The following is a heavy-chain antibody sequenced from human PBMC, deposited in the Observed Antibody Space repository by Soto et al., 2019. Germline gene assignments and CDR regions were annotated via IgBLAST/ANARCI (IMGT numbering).Heavy chain of an antibody. CDR1: GVSIINYF. V-gene: IGHV3-30*18. CDR3: VKDGLERLRARASDFPGVAV. Sequence: PGLSLRLSCAASGVSIINYFMRLVRQDPGKGLERVALISYDGRNKYYGDSVEGRFTISRDNSKNTVDLQMNSLRVEDTAVYYCVKDGLERLRARASDFPGVAVWGQRTNVTVSS. J-gene: IGHJ6*02. D-gene: IGHD1-1*01. CDR2: ISYDGRNK.